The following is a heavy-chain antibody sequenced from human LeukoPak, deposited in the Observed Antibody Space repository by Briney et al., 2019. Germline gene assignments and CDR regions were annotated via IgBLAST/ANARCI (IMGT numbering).Heavy chain of an antibody. Sequence: PGGSLRLSCAAYGFTFSSYSMNWVRQAPGKGLEWVSSISSSSSYIYYADSVKGRFTISRDNAKNSLYLQMNSLRAEDTAVYYCARGSSGEDYFDYWGQGTLVTVSS. CDR1: GFTFSSYS. D-gene: IGHD1-26*01. J-gene: IGHJ4*02. CDR2: ISSSSSYI. CDR3: ARGSSGEDYFDY. V-gene: IGHV3-21*01.